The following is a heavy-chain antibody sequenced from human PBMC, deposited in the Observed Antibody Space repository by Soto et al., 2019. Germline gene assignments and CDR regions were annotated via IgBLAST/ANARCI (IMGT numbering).Heavy chain of an antibody. V-gene: IGHV3-30*18. CDR1: GFTFSSYG. J-gene: IGHJ6*02. Sequence: GGSLRLCCAASGFTFSSYGMHWVRQAPGKGLEWVAVISYDGSNKYYADSVKGRFTISRDNSKNTLYLQMNSLRAEDTAVYYCANQSLSPDYYGMDVWGQGTTVTVSS. CDR2: ISYDGSNK. CDR3: ANQSLSPDYYGMDV.